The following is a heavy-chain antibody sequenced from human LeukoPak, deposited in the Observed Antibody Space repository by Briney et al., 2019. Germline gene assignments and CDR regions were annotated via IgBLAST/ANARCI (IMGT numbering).Heavy chain of an antibody. CDR1: GFTFSHYW. D-gene: IGHD5-12*01. CDR3: VRDGGVSGYDFLHY. J-gene: IGHJ4*02. V-gene: IGHV3-7*01. Sequence: GGSLRLSCAASGFTFSHYWVIWVRQPPGKGRERGAQINQDGSDEYCIDTVNARFTISRDTAKNSVFLQMNTLRADDTAVYYCVRDGGVSGYDFLHYWGQGTLVTVSS. CDR2: INQDGSDE.